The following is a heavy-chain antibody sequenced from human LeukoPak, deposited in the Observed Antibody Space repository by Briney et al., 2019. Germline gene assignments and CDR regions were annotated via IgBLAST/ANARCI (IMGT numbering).Heavy chain of an antibody. CDR3: ATWPGGWYGEDS. D-gene: IGHD6-19*01. CDR1: GGSISSGGYY. J-gene: IGHJ4*02. Sequence: SETLSLTCTVSGGSISSGGYYWSWIRQHPGKGLEWIGYIYYSGSTYYNPSLKSRVTISVDTSKNQFSLKLSSVTAADTAVYYCATWPGGWYGEDSWGQGTLVTVSS. V-gene: IGHV4-31*03. CDR2: IYYSGST.